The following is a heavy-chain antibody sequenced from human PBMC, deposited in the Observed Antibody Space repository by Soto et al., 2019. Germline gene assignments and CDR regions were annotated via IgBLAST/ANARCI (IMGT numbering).Heavy chain of an antibody. CDR1: GYTFTGYY. Sequence: ASVKVSCKASGYTFTGYYMHWVRQAPGQGLEWMGWINPNSGGTSYAQKFQGWVTMTRDTSISTAYMELSRLRSDDTAVYYCARDGIAVAGHSAYYYYGVDVWGQGTTVTVSS. V-gene: IGHV1-2*04. J-gene: IGHJ6*02. D-gene: IGHD6-19*01. CDR3: ARDGIAVAGHSAYYYYGVDV. CDR2: INPNSGGT.